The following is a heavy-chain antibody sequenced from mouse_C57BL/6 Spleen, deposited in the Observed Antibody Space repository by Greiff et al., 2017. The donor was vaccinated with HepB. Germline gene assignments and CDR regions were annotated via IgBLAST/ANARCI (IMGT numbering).Heavy chain of an antibody. J-gene: IGHJ1*03. CDR1: GYTFTDYN. V-gene: IGHV1-22*01. CDR3: ASDYGSSYEFYWYFDV. D-gene: IGHD1-1*01. CDR2: INPNNGGT. Sequence: EVQLQQSGPELVKPGASVKMSCKASGYTFTDYNMHWVKQSHGKSLEWIGYINPNNGGTSYNQKFKGKATLTVNKSSSTAYMELRSLTSEDSAVYYCASDYGSSYEFYWYFDVWGTGTTVTVSS.